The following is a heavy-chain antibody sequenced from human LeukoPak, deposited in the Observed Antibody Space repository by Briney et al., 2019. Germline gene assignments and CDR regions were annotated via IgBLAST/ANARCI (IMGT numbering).Heavy chain of an antibody. CDR1: GGTFSSYA. J-gene: IGHJ4*02. Sequence: SVKVSCKASGGTFSSYAISWVRQAPGQGLEWMGGIIPIFGTANYAQKFQGRVTITADESTSTAYMELSSLRSEDTAVYYCAARIAAAGTGVDYWGQGTLVTVSS. D-gene: IGHD6-13*01. CDR2: IIPIFGTA. V-gene: IGHV1-69*01. CDR3: AARIAAAGTGVDY.